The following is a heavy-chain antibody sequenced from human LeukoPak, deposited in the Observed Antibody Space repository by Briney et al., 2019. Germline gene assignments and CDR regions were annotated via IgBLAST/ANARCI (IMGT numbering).Heavy chain of an antibody. V-gene: IGHV3-74*01. CDR1: GFTFSSYA. CDR3: ARDRGYYACFDY. Sequence: PGGSLRLSCAASGFTFSSYAMSWVRQAPGKGLVWVSRINSDGSSTSYADSVKGRFTISRDNAKNTLYLQMNSLRAEDTAVYYCARDRGYYACFDYWGQGTLVTVSS. D-gene: IGHD3-10*01. J-gene: IGHJ4*02. CDR2: INSDGSST.